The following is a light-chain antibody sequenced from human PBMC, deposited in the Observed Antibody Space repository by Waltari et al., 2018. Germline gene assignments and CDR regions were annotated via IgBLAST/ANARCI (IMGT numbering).Light chain of an antibody. CDR2: GAS. J-gene: IGKJ2*01. Sequence: EIVMTQSPATLSVSPGERAPLSCRASQNIRSNLAWYRQKPGQAPRLLIYGASFRATGIPARISGSGSGTEFTLTISSLQSEDFAVYFCQQYDNWPPITFGQGTKLEIK. CDR1: QNIRSN. CDR3: QQYDNWPPIT. V-gene: IGKV3-15*01.